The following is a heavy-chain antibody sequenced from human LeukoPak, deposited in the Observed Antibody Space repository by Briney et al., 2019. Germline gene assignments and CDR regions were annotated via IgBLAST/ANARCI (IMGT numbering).Heavy chain of an antibody. CDR1: GFTFSSYA. J-gene: IGHJ2*01. V-gene: IGHV3-23*01. CDR3: ARQRPLGDWYFDL. CDR2: ISGSGGST. D-gene: IGHD3-16*01. Sequence: GGSLRLSCAASGFTFSSYAMSWVRQAPGKGLERVSAISGSGGSTYYADSVKGRFTISRDNSKNTLYLQMNSLRAEDTAVYYCARQRPLGDWYFDLWGRGTLVTVSS.